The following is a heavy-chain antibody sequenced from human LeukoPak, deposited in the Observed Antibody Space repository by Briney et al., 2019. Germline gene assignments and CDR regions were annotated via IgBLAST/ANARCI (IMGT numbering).Heavy chain of an antibody. D-gene: IGHD3-3*01. V-gene: IGHV3-48*01. Sequence: GGSLRLSCAASGFTFSSYSMNWVRQAPGKGLEWVSYISSSGTTIYYADSVKGRFTISRDNAKNSLFLQMNSLRAEDTAVFYCTRDTILDNWGQGTLVTVSS. CDR3: TRDTILDN. CDR2: ISSSGTTI. J-gene: IGHJ4*02. CDR1: GFTFSSYS.